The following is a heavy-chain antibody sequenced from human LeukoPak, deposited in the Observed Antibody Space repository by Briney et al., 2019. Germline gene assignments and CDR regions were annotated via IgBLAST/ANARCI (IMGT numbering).Heavy chain of an antibody. V-gene: IGHV3-7*01. J-gene: IGHJ4*02. CDR1: GFTFSGYW. Sequence: GGSLRLSCAASGFTFSGYWMSWVRQAPGKGLEWVANINRDGSDTQYVDSVKGRFTISRDNAKNSLYLQMNSLRAEDMAVYYCARARQATVDFDYWGQGTLVTVSS. CDR2: INRDGSDT. CDR3: ARARQATVDFDY. D-gene: IGHD4-23*01.